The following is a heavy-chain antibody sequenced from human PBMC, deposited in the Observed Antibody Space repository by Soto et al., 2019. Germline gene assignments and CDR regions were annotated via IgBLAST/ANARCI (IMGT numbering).Heavy chain of an antibody. CDR3: ARDHTRIITTGGGRIDH. V-gene: IGHV3-30-3*01. CDR2: VSFDGSNK. D-gene: IGHD4-4*01. CDR1: GFTFSTHA. Sequence: PGGSLRLSCAASGFTFSTHAMHWVRQAPGKGLECVAIVSFDGSNKYYADSVKGRFTISRDNSKNTLYLQMSGLTPEDTAVYYCARDHTRIITTGGGRIDHWVHGT. J-gene: IGHJ4*01.